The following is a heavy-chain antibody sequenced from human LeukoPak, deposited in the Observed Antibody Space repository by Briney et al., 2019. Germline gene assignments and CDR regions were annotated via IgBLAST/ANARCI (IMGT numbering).Heavy chain of an antibody. J-gene: IGHJ4*02. Sequence: GGSLRLSCAASGFTFSSYGMHWVRQAPGKGLEWVAVISYDGSNKYYADSVKGRFTISRDNSKNTLYLLMNSLRAEDTAVYYCATDLGGGSWYGYYFDYWGQGTLVTVSS. CDR3: ATDLGGGSWYGYYFDY. D-gene: IGHD2-15*01. CDR2: ISYDGSNK. V-gene: IGHV3-30*03. CDR1: GFTFSSYG.